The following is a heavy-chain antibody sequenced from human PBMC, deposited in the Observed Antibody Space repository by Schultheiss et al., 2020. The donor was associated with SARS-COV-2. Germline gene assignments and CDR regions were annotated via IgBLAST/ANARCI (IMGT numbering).Heavy chain of an antibody. CDR3: ARERYSYGYPYYYGMDV. CDR1: GFTFSSYA. V-gene: IGHV3-23*01. J-gene: IGHJ6*02. Sequence: GGSLRLSCAASGFTFSSYAMHWVRQAPGKGLEWVSAISGSGGSTYYADSVKGRFTISRDNSKNTLYLQMNSLRAEDTAVYYCARERYSYGYPYYYGMDVWGQGTTVTVSS. D-gene: IGHD5-18*01. CDR2: ISGSGGST.